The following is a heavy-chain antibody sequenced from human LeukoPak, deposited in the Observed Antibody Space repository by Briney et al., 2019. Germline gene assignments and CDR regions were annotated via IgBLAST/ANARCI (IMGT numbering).Heavy chain of an antibody. V-gene: IGHV3-30-3*01. CDR3: ASCSSSTASQPPRGY. Sequence: GGSLRLSCAASGFTFSSYAMHWVRQAPGKGLEWVAVISYDGSNKYYADSVKGRFTISRDNSKNTLYLQMNSLRAEDTAVYYCASCSSSTASQPPRGYWGQGTLVTVSS. J-gene: IGHJ4*02. CDR1: GFTFSSYA. CDR2: ISYDGSNK. D-gene: IGHD2-2*01.